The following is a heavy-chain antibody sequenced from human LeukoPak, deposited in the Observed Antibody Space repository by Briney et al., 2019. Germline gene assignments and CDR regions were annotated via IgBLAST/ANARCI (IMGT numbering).Heavy chain of an antibody. D-gene: IGHD5-24*01. J-gene: IGHJ4*02. CDR3: GGYKFYHFHY. V-gene: IGHV4-39*01. CDR2: IYYSGTA. CDR1: GGSISTSDYY. Sequence: SETLSLTCAVSGGSISTSDYYWTWIRQAPGKGLEWIGNIYYSGTAYYSPSLKGRVTISVDTSKNRFSLKLTSVTAADTAFYYCGGYKFYHFHYWGQGTLVTVSS.